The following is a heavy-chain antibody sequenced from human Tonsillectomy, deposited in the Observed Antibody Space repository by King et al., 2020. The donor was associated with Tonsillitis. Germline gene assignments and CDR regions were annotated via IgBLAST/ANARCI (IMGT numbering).Heavy chain of an antibody. Sequence: VQLVESGGGVVQPGRSLRLSCAASGFTFSSYVMHWVRQAPGKGLGWGSVISYDGNNKYYADSVKGRFTISRDTSKNTLYLQMNSLRAEETAVDYWAKDMNTYYDSSGEIDYWGQGTLVTVSS. J-gene: IGHJ4*02. CDR2: ISYDGNNK. V-gene: IGHV3-30*18. D-gene: IGHD3-22*01. CDR3: AKDMNTYYDSSGEIDY. CDR1: GFTFSSYV.